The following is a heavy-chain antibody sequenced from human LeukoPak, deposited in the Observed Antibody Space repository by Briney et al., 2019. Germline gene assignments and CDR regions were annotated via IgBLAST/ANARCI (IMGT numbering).Heavy chain of an antibody. CDR2: ISYSGSP. J-gene: IGHJ5*02. V-gene: IGHV4-59*11. CDR3: ARDKVAVDGPRFDP. Sequence: SETLSLICLGSGGSSSSHYWTWIRQPPGKGLEWIGYISYSGSPNYNPSLKSRVTMSVDTSKNHFSLKLASVTAADTAVYYCARDKVAVDGPRFDPWGQGTLVTVSS. CDR1: GGSSSSHY. D-gene: IGHD6-19*01.